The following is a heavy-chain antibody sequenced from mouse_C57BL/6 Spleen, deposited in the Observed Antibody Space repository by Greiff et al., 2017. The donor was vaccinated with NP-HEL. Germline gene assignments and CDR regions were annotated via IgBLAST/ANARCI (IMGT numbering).Heavy chain of an antibody. J-gene: IGHJ4*01. CDR1: GFTFSSYA. CDR2: ISDGGSYT. V-gene: IGHV5-4*01. Sequence: EVKLVESGGGLVKPGGSLKLSCAASGFTFSSYAMSWVRQTPEKRLEWVATISDGGSYTYYPDNVKGRFTISRDNAKNNLYLQMSHLKSEDTAMYYCAREHEMDYWGQGTSVTVSS. CDR3: AREHEMDY.